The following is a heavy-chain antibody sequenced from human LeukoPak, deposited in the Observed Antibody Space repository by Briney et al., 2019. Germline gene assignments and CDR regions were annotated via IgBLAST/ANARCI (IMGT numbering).Heavy chain of an antibody. D-gene: IGHD2-15*01. CDR1: GGSFSDYY. J-gene: IGHJ4*02. CDR2: IYYSGST. Sequence: SETLSLTCAVYGGSFSDYYWSWIRQPPGKGLEWIGYIYYSGSTNYSPSLKSRVTISVDTSKNQFSLKVSSVTAADTAVYYCARGDCSGGSCYTGAHDYWGQGTLVTVSS. CDR3: ARGDCSGGSCYTGAHDY. V-gene: IGHV4-59*01.